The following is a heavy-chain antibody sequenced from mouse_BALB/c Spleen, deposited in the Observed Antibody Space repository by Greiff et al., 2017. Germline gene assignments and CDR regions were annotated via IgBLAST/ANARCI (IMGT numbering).Heavy chain of an antibody. Sequence: VQLQQSGAELVKPGASVKLSCTASGFNIHDTYMHWVKQRPEQGLEWIGRIDPANGNTKYDPKFQGKATITADTSSNTAYLQLSSLTSEDTAVYYCAREVRGAMDDWGQGTSVTVAS. CDR2: IDPANGNT. CDR3: AREVRGAMDD. D-gene: IGHD2-14*01. J-gene: IGHJ4*01. CDR1: GFNIHDTY. V-gene: IGHV14-3*02.